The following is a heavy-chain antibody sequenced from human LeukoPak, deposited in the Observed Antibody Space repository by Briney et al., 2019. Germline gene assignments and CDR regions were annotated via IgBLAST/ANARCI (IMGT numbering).Heavy chain of an antibody. CDR3: VKSTVRFSPPDY. D-gene: IGHD4-17*01. Sequence: GGSLRLSCSASGFTFSSYVMHWVRQAPGKGLEYVSAISSNGGSTYYADSVKGRFTISSDNSKNTLYLQMSSLRAEDTAVYYCVKSTVRFSPPDYWGQGTLVTVSS. V-gene: IGHV3-64D*06. J-gene: IGHJ4*02. CDR1: GFTFSSYV. CDR2: ISSNGGST.